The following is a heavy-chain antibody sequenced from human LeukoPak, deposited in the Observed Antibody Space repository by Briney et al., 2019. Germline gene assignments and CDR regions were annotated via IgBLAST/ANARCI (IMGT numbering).Heavy chain of an antibody. D-gene: IGHD3-10*01. J-gene: IGHJ5*02. CDR2: INHSGST. Sequence: PSETLSLTCAVYGGSFSGYYWSWIRQPPGKGLEWIGEINHSGSTNYNPSLKSRVTISVDTSKNQFSLKLSSVTAADTAVYYCARSLGQWMGVRGVIYWFDPWGQGTLVTVSS. CDR3: ARSLGQWMGVRGVIYWFDP. CDR1: GGSFSGYY. V-gene: IGHV4-34*01.